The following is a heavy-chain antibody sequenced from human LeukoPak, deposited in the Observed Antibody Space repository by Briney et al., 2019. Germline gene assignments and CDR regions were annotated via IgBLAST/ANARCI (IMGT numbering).Heavy chain of an antibody. CDR3: AKSMGFGAYYYYGMDV. V-gene: IGHV3-30*18. CDR2: ISYDGSNK. Sequence: PGRSLRLSCAASGFTFSSYGMHWVRQAPGKGLEWVAVISYDGSNKYYADSVKGRFTISGDNSKNTLYLQMNSLRAEDTAVYYCAKSMGFGAYYYYGMDVWGQGTTVTVSS. CDR1: GFTFSSYG. J-gene: IGHJ6*02. D-gene: IGHD3-3*01.